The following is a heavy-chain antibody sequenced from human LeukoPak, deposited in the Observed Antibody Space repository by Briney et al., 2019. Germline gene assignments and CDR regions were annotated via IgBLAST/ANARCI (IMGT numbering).Heavy chain of an antibody. CDR3: AKATVTTGSYWFDP. Sequence: GGSLRLSCVASGFTFSSHNMNWVRQAPGKGLEWVSYISSSYNTIYYRDSVQGRFIISRDNAKNSLSLQMNSLRAEDTAVYYCAKATVTTGSYWFDPWGQGTLVTVSS. CDR1: GFTFSSHN. D-gene: IGHD4-17*01. V-gene: IGHV3-48*03. CDR2: ISSSYNTI. J-gene: IGHJ5*02.